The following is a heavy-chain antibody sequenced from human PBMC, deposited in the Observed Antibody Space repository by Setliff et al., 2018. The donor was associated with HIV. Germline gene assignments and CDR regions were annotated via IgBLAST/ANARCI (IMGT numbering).Heavy chain of an antibody. CDR2: IYYTGST. V-gene: IGHV4-31*03. D-gene: IGHD3-22*01. Sequence: KTSETLSLTCTVSGGSINSGHYYWSWIRHHPGKGLEWIGYIYYTGSTYFNPSLKSRVTLSIDTSKNQFSLKLSSVTAADTAVYYCARLPYYYDSSGPPMDFDYWGQGTLVTVSS. J-gene: IGHJ4*02. CDR3: ARLPYYYDSSGPPMDFDY. CDR1: GGSINSGHYY.